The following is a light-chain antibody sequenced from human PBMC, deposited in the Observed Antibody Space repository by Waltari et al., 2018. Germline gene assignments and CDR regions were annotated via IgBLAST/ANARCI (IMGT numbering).Light chain of an antibody. V-gene: IGKV4-1*01. J-gene: IGKJ2*01. Sequence: DIVMTQSPDSQAVSLGERATINCRSSRTVFFSSNNKDFLSWYQQRPGQPPKLLIYWASTRESGVPDRFSGSGSGTNFTLTINGLQAEDVAVYYCQQFYITPQTFGQGTRVEIK. CDR1: RTVFFSSNNKDF. CDR3: QQFYITPQT. CDR2: WAS.